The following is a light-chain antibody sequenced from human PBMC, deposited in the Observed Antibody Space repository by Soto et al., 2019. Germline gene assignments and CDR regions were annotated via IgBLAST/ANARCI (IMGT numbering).Light chain of an antibody. Sequence: SPATLSLSPGERATLSCRASQSVSSYLAWYQQKPGQAPRLLIYDASNRATGIPARFSGSGSGTDFTLTISSLEPEDFAVYYCQQRSNWPREVTFGQGTRLEIK. J-gene: IGKJ5*01. CDR1: QSVSSY. V-gene: IGKV3-11*01. CDR3: QQRSNWPREVT. CDR2: DAS.